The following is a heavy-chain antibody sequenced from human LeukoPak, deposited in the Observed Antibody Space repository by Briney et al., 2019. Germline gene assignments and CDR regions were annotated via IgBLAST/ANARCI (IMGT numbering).Heavy chain of an antibody. Sequence: GESLKISCKGSGYSFTSYWIGWVRQMPGKGLEWMGIIYPGDSDTRYSPSFQGQVTISADKSISPAYLQWSSLKASDTAMYCCARHRFSGSGSRYYMDVWGKGTTVTVSS. D-gene: IGHD3-10*01. V-gene: IGHV5-51*01. CDR1: GYSFTSYW. CDR3: ARHRFSGSGSRYYMDV. J-gene: IGHJ6*03. CDR2: IYPGDSDT.